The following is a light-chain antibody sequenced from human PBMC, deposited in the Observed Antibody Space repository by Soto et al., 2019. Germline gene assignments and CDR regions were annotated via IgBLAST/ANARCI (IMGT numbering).Light chain of an antibody. CDR1: QSVSSK. J-gene: IGKJ2*01. CDR3: QQYNNWPPMYT. CDR2: GAS. V-gene: IGKV3-15*01. Sequence: EIVMTQSPATLSVSPGERATLSCRASQSVSSKLAWYQQKPGQAPRLLIYGASTRATDIPARFSGSGSETEFTLTISSLQSEDFAVYYCQQYNNWPPMYTFGQGTKVDIK.